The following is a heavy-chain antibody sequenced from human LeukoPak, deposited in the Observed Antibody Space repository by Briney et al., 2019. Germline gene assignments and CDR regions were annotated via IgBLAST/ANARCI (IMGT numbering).Heavy chain of an antibody. Sequence: PGGSLRLSCAVSGGTFSAYWMAWVRQSPGKGLEWVAKINEDGSVKYYVDSMKGRFTISRDNAKNSLYLQMNSLGAEDTAVYYCAKVPRDSDCYWGQGTLVTVSS. CDR1: GGTFSAYW. CDR2: INEDGSVK. J-gene: IGHJ4*02. CDR3: AKVPRDSDCY. V-gene: IGHV3-7*01. D-gene: IGHD2-21*02.